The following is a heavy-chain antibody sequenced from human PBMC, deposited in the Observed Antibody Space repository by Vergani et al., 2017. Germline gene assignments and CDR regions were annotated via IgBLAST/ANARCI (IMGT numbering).Heavy chain of an antibody. V-gene: IGHV3-9*01. D-gene: IGHD3-10*01. CDR1: GFTFDDYS. Sequence: EVQLVESGGGLVQPGRSLRLSCAASGFTFDDYSMHWVRQAPGKGLEWVSGISWNSGSIGYADSVKGRFTISRDNAKNSLYLQMNSLRAEDTALYYCAKDRLRFTMVRGVIIKPQDYWGQGTLVTVSS. CDR3: AKDRLRFTMVRGVIIKPQDY. J-gene: IGHJ4*02. CDR2: ISWNSGSI.